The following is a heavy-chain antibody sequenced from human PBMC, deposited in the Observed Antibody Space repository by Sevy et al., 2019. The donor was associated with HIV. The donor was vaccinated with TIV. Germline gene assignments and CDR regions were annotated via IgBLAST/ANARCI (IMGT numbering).Heavy chain of an antibody. V-gene: IGHV4-34*01. Sequence: QSQTLSLTCAVYGGSFSGYYWSWIRQPPGKGLEWIGEINHSGGTNYNPSLKSRVAISVDTSKNHFSLKLNSVTAADTAVYYCARHCTGSSCSHAFDIWGQGTMVTVSS. D-gene: IGHD2-15*01. CDR3: ARHCTGSSCSHAFDI. J-gene: IGHJ3*02. CDR1: GGSFSGYY. CDR2: INHSGGT.